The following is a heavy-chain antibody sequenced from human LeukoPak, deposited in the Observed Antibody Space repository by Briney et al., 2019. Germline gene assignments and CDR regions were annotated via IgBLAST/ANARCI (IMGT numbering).Heavy chain of an antibody. D-gene: IGHD2-15*01. CDR3: ARWGYCSGGSCYWTSFDP. J-gene: IGHJ5*02. CDR2: INPNSGGT. V-gene: IGHV1-2*02. CDR1: GYTFTDYD. Sequence: GASVKVSCKTSGYTFTDYDITWVRQAPGQGLEWMGWINPNSGGTNYAQKFQGRVTMTRDTSISTAYMELSRLRSDDTAVYYCARWGYCSGGSCYWTSFDPWGQGTLVTVSS.